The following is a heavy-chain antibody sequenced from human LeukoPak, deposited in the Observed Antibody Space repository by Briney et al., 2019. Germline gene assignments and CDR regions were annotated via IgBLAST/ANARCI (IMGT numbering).Heavy chain of an antibody. CDR3: ARVSRNWNDRSPYYMDV. CDR1: GFTFGSYE. J-gene: IGHJ6*03. CDR2: ISSSDSTI. D-gene: IGHD1-20*01. V-gene: IGHV3-48*03. Sequence: GGSLRLSCAASGFTFGSYEMNWVRQAPGKGLEWVSYISSSDSTIYYADSVKGRFTISRDNAKNSLYLQMNSLRAEDTAVYYCARVSRNWNDRSPYYMDVWGKGTTVTVSS.